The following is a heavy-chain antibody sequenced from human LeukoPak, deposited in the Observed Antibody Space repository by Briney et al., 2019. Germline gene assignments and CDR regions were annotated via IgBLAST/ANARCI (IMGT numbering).Heavy chain of an antibody. V-gene: IGHV4-38-2*02. CDR1: GYSISSDYY. D-gene: IGHD3-3*01. CDR2: IHHSGRT. J-gene: IGHJ5*02. CDR3: ARDHLANLASRLFDP. Sequence: SETLSLTCTVSGYSISSDYYWGWIRQPPGRGLEWIGSIHHSGRTYYNPSLKSRVTISVDTSKNQFSLKLSSVTAADTAVYYCARDHLANLASRLFDPWGQGTLVTVSS.